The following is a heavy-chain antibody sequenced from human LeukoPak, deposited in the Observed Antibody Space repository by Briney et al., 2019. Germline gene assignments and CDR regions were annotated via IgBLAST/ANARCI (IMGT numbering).Heavy chain of an antibody. Sequence: SGGGDATYYAHSVKGRFAVSRDNSKKTLYLQLNSLRAEDTAVYYCARTMVRGAIASWGQGTLVTVSS. CDR2: SGGGDAT. J-gene: IGHJ4*02. D-gene: IGHD3-10*01. CDR3: ARTMVRGAIAS. V-gene: IGHV3-23*01.